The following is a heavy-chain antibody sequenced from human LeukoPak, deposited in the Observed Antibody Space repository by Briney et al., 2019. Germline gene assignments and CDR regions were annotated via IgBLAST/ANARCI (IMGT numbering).Heavy chain of an antibody. V-gene: IGHV4-38-2*02. CDR2: IYHTGST. CDR1: GYSISSGFY. Sequence: SETVSLTCTVPGYSISSGFYWGWIRQPPGKGLEWIGSIYHTGSTYYNPSLKSRVTISVDTSKNQFSLKLSSVTAADTAMYYCARDTSPGITGTYWGQGTLVTVSS. D-gene: IGHD1-20*01. CDR3: ARDTSPGITGTY. J-gene: IGHJ4*02.